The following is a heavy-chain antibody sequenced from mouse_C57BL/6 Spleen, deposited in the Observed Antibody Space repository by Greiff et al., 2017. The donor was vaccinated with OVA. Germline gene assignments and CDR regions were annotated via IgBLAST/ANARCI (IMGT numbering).Heavy chain of an antibody. D-gene: IGHD2-3*01. CDR2: IYPSNGGT. CDR3: ARSAYDDGDSFAY. CDR1: GYTFTSYW. V-gene: IGHV1-53*01. J-gene: IGHJ3*01. Sequence: QVQLQQPGTELVKPGASVKLSCKASGYTFTSYWMHWVKQRPGQGLEWIGNIYPSNGGTNYNEKFKSKATLTVDKSSSTAYMQLSSLTSEDSAVYYCARSAYDDGDSFAYWGQGTLVTVSA.